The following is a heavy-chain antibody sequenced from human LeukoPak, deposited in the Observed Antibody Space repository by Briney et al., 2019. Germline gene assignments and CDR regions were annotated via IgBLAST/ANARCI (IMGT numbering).Heavy chain of an antibody. Sequence: SETLSLTCTVSGGSISSYYWSWIRQPPGKGLEWIGYIYYSGSTNYNPSLKSRVTISVDTSKNQFSLKLSSVTAADTAVYCCARQRYGSGSYYIDYWGQGTLVTVSS. CDR3: ARQRYGSGSYYIDY. J-gene: IGHJ4*02. V-gene: IGHV4-59*08. CDR2: IYYSGST. D-gene: IGHD3-10*01. CDR1: GGSISSYY.